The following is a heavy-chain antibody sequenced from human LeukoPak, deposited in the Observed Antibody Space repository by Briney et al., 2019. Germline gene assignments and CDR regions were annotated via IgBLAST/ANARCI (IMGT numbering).Heavy chain of an antibody. V-gene: IGHV4-31*03. CDR3: AREARYCSSTSCSFDAFDI. D-gene: IGHD2-2*01. Sequence: SETLSLTCTVSGGSISSGGYYWSWIRQHPGEGLEWIGYIYYSGSTYYNPSLKSRVTISVDTSKNQFSLKLSSVTAADTAVYYCAREARYCSSTSCSFDAFDIWGQGTMVTVSS. J-gene: IGHJ3*02. CDR2: IYYSGST. CDR1: GGSISSGGYY.